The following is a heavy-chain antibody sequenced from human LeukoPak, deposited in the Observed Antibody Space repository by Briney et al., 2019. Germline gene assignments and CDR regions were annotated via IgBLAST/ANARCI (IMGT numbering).Heavy chain of an antibody. CDR1: VGSISSSSYY. J-gene: IGHJ5*02. CDR2: IYYSGST. D-gene: IGHD6-13*01. Sequence: AETLSLTCTVSVGSISSSSYYWGWIRQPPGKGREWIGSIYYSGSTYYNPSLKSRVTISVDTSKNQFSLKLSSVTAADTAVYYCARTAIAAAGFDPWGQGTLVTVSS. V-gene: IGHV4-39*01. CDR3: ARTAIAAAGFDP.